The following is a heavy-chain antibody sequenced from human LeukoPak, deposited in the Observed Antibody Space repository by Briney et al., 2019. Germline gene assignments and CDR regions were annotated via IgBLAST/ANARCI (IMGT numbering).Heavy chain of an antibody. Sequence: GGSLRLSCAASGFTFSNYWMTWVRQGPGKGLEWVANIKPGGSEKYYVDSVKGRFTISRDNAKNSLYLQMNSLRAEDTAVYYCATFRFLGTWGQGTMVTVSP. D-gene: IGHD3-3*01. CDR3: ATFRFLGT. V-gene: IGHV3-7*03. CDR1: GFTFSNYW. CDR2: IKPGGSEK. J-gene: IGHJ3*01.